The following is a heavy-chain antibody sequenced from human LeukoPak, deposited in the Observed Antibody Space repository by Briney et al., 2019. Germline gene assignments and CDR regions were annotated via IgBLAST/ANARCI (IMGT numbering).Heavy chain of an antibody. CDR3: ARAPSYSSGRFDV. J-gene: IGHJ3*01. CDR2: ISGSGGST. CDR1: GFTFSTYA. V-gene: IGHV3-23*01. Sequence: GGSLRLSCAASGFTFSTYAMSWVRQAPGKGLEWVSGISGSGGSTYYADSVKGRFTLFRDNSKITLHLQMNSLRAEDTAIYYRARAPSYSSGRFDVWGQGTMATVSS. D-gene: IGHD6-19*01.